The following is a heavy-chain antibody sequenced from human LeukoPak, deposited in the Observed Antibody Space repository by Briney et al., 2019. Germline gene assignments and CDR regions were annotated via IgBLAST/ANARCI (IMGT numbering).Heavy chain of an antibody. J-gene: IGHJ6*02. V-gene: IGHV3-49*04. CDR1: GFTFSSYA. CDR2: IRSKAYGGTT. D-gene: IGHD6-19*01. CDR3: TGSGSGWSYYYYGMDV. Sequence: QPGGSLRLSCAASGFTFSSYAMSWVRQAPGKGLEWVGFIRSKAYGGTTEYAASVKGRFTISRDDSKSIAYLQMNSLKTEDTAVYYCTGSGSGWSYYYYGMDVWGQGTTVTVSS.